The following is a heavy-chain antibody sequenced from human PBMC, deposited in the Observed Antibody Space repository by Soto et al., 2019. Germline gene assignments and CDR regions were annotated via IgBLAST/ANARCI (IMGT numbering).Heavy chain of an antibody. V-gene: IGHV4-30-4*08. CDR3: ARLGGYYQALDH. Sequence: SETLSLTCTVSGGSISSGSYYWSWLRRPTGKGLEWIGYVYYTGITYYNPSLKSRLTISVDRSKNQVSLNLTSVTAADTAVYFCARLGGYYQALDHWSQGTLVTVSS. D-gene: IGHD3-3*01. CDR2: VYYTGIT. CDR1: GGSISSGSYY. J-gene: IGHJ4*02.